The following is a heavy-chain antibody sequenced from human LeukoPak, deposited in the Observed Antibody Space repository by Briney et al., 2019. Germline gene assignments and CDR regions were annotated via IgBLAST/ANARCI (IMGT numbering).Heavy chain of an antibody. J-gene: IGHJ5*02. Sequence: SETLSLTCAVYGGSFSGYYWSWIRQPPGKGLEWIGEINHSGSTNYNPSLKSRVTISVDTSKNQFSLKLSSVTAADTAVYYCARMGTAGNWFDPWGQGTLVTVSS. V-gene: IGHV4-34*01. CDR2: INHSGST. CDR1: GGSFSGYY. D-gene: IGHD1-1*01. CDR3: ARMGTAGNWFDP.